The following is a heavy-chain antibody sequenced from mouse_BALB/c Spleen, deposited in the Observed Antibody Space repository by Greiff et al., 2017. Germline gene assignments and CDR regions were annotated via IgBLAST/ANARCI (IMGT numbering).Heavy chain of an antibody. D-gene: IGHD2-3*01. V-gene: IGHV3-2*02. J-gene: IGHJ2*01. CDR3: ARTDGYYEGFDY. CDR1: GYSITSDYA. CDR2: ISYSGST. Sequence: EVKLMESGPGLVKPSQSLSLTCTVTGYSITSDYAWNWIRQFPGNKLEWMGYISYSGSTSYNPSLKSRISITRDTSKNQFFLQLNSVTTEDTATYYCARTDGYYEGFDYWGQGTTLTVSS.